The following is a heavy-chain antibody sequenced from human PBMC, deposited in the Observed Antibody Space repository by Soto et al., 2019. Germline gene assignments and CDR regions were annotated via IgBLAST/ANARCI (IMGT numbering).Heavy chain of an antibody. CDR2: IYYSGST. Sequence: SETLSLTCTVSGGSISSYYWIWIRQPPGKGLEWIGYIYYSGSTNYNPSLKSRVTISVDTSKDQFSLKLSSVTAADTAVYYCARDLYSSSSDAFDIWGQGTMVTV. D-gene: IGHD6-13*01. CDR1: GGSISSYY. V-gene: IGHV4-59*01. J-gene: IGHJ3*02. CDR3: ARDLYSSSSDAFDI.